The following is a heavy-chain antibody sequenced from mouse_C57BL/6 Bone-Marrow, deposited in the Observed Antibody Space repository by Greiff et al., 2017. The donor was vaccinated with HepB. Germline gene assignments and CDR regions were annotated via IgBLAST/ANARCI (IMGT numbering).Heavy chain of an antibody. CDR2: IDPETGGT. J-gene: IGHJ1*03. CDR1: GYTFTDYE. V-gene: IGHV1-15*01. CDR3: TDYYYGRWYFDV. D-gene: IGHD1-1*01. Sequence: QVQLKESGAELVRPGASVTLSCKASGYTFTDYEMHWVKQTPVHGLEWIGAIDPETGGTAYNQKFKGKAILTADKSSSTAYMELRSLTSEDSAVYYCTDYYYGRWYFDVWGTGTTVTVSS.